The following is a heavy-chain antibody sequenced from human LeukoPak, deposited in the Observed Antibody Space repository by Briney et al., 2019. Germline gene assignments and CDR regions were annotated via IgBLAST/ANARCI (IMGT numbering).Heavy chain of an antibody. CDR3: ARTDSSGYYPFDS. J-gene: IGHJ4*02. CDR2: ISGYNGNT. CDR1: GYSFINYG. Sequence: ASVKVSCKASGYSFINYGISWGRQAPGQGLEWMGWISGYNGNTDYAQKVQDRLIMTTDTSTSTGYMELRRLRSDDTAVYYCARTDSSGYYPFDSWGQGTLVTVSS. V-gene: IGHV1-18*01. D-gene: IGHD3-22*01.